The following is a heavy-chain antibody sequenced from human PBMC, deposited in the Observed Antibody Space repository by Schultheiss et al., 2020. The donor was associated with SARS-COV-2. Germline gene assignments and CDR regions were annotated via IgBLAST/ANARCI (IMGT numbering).Heavy chain of an antibody. Sequence: GESLKISCAASGFTFSSSWMHWVCQAPEKGQEWVADIKCDGSEKYYVDSVKGRFTISRDNSKNTLYLQMNSLRAEDTAVYYCAKDPQGTIFPRDWFDPWGQGTLVTVSS. CDR1: GFTFSSSW. D-gene: IGHD3-3*01. CDR2: IKCDGSEK. CDR3: AKDPQGTIFPRDWFDP. V-gene: IGHV3-52*02. J-gene: IGHJ5*02.